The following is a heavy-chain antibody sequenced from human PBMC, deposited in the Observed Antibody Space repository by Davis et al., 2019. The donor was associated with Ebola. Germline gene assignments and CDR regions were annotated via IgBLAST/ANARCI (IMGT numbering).Heavy chain of an antibody. CDR3: AGGVRYFDWLLGVGGDYYYYGMDV. Sequence: GESLKISCAASGFTFSNAWMNWVRQAPGKGLEWVGRIRSKANSYATSYAASVKGRFTISRDDSKNTAYLQMNSLETEDTAVYYCAGGVRYFDWLLGVGGDYYYYGMDVWGQGTTVTVSS. D-gene: IGHD3-9*01. J-gene: IGHJ6*02. CDR1: GFTFSNAW. V-gene: IGHV3-73*01. CDR2: IRSKANSYAT.